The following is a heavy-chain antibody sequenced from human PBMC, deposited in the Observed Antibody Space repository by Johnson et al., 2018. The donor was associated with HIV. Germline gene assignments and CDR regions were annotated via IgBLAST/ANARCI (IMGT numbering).Heavy chain of an antibody. D-gene: IGHD1-14*01. Sequence: QVQLVESGGGVVQPGRSLRLSCAASGFTFSSYAMHWVRQAPGKGLEWVAVISYDGSNKYYADSVKGRFTISRDNSKNTLYLQMNRRRAEDTAVYYCARAVLSNYGNHDAFESVGQGTMVTVSS. V-gene: IGHV3-30-3*01. CDR1: GFTFSSYA. J-gene: IGHJ3*02. CDR2: ISYDGSNK. CDR3: ARAVLSNYGNHDAFES.